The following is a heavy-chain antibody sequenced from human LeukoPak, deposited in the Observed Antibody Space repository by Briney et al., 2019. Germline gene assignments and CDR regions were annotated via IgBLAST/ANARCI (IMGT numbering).Heavy chain of an antibody. CDR2: INHSGST. D-gene: IGHD3-16*02. Sequence: SETXSXTXXVXXXXXSGYYWSWIRQPPGKGLEWIGEINHSGSTNYNPSLKSRVTISVDTSKNQFSLKLSSVTAADTAVYDCARGFAGRLGELSSSSFDYWGQGTLVTVSS. CDR3: ARGFAGRLGELSSSSFDY. V-gene: IGHV4-34*01. J-gene: IGHJ4*02. CDR1: XXXXSGYY.